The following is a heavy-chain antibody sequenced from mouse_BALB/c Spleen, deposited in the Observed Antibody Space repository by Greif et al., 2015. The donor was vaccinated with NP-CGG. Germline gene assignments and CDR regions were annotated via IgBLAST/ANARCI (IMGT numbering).Heavy chain of an antibody. Sequence: QVQLQQSGAELVRPGTSAKISCKASGYTFTNYWLGWVKRRPGHGLEWIGDIYPGGGYTNYNEEFKGKATLTADTSSSTAYMQLSSLTSEDSAVYFCARSKTTDYWGQGTTLTVSS. CDR1: GYTFTNYW. CDR2: IYPGGGYT. V-gene: IGHV1-63*02. D-gene: IGHD1-1*01. CDR3: ARSKTTDY. J-gene: IGHJ2*01.